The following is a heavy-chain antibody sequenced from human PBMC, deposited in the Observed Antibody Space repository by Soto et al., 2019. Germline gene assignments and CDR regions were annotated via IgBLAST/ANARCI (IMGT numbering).Heavy chain of an antibody. CDR1: GFTFSSYG. D-gene: IGHD3-10*01. J-gene: IGHJ4*02. Sequence: GGSLRLSCAAPGFTFSSYGMHWVRQAPGKGLEWVAVISYDGSNKYYADSVKGRFTISRDNSKNTLYLQMNSLRAEDTAVYYCAKDRSLVRGPMPYWGQGTLVTVSS. CDR3: AKDRSLVRGPMPY. V-gene: IGHV3-30*18. CDR2: ISYDGSNK.